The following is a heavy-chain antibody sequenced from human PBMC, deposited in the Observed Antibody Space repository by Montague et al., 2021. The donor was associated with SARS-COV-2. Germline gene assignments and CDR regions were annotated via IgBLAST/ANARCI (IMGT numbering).Heavy chain of an antibody. Sequence: SETLSLTCTVSGASTNSNSYYWGWIRQPPGKGLDWIGSIYYTGYTCYXPSLKSRVTISGDTSKNQFSLKLTSVTAADTAVYYCARIVGNCSGDSCYAVRWGQGTVVTVSS. J-gene: IGHJ4*02. V-gene: IGHV4-39*01. D-gene: IGHD2-2*01. CDR1: GASTNSNSYY. CDR2: IYYTGYT. CDR3: ARIVGNCSGDSCYAVR.